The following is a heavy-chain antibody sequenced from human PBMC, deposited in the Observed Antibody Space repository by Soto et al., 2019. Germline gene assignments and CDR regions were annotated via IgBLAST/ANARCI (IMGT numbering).Heavy chain of an antibody. Sequence: PGGPLGLSCAASGFPFSSSAMSWVRKAPGKGLEWVSAISGSGGSTYYADSVKGRFTISRDNSKNTLYLQMNSLRAEDTAVYYCAKARSSGWYDAFDIWGQGTMVTVSS. V-gene: IGHV3-23*01. CDR3: AKARSSGWYDAFDI. D-gene: IGHD6-19*01. CDR1: GFPFSSSA. CDR2: ISGSGGST. J-gene: IGHJ3*02.